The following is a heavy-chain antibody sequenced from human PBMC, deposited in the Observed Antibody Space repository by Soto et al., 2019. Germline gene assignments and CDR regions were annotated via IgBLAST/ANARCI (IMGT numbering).Heavy chain of an antibody. V-gene: IGHV3-30*18. CDR3: AKERYGQLWLEDYGLDV. J-gene: IGHJ6*02. D-gene: IGHD3-10*01. CDR1: GFTFSSYG. Sequence: QVQLVESGGGVVQSGRSLRLSCAASGFTFSSYGILWVRQAPGKGLEWVALISDDGSNKYYADSVKGRFTTSRDNSKNTLYLQMNSLRPEDTAVYYCAKERYGQLWLEDYGLDVWGQGTTVTVSS. CDR2: ISDDGSNK.